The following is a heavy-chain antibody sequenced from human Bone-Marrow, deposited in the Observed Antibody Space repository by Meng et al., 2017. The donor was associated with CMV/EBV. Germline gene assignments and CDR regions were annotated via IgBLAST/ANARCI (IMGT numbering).Heavy chain of an antibody. J-gene: IGHJ5*02. CDR3: ARDRSWGDYGWFDP. V-gene: IGHV3-74*01. D-gene: IGHD3-16*01. Sequence: GGSLRLSCAASGFTFTTYWMHWARQAPGKGLVWVSRINTDGSSATYADSVKGRFTISRDNVKNTLYLQMNSLRAEDTAVYYCARDRSWGDYGWFDPWGQGTLVTVSS. CDR2: INTDGSSA. CDR1: GFTFTTYW.